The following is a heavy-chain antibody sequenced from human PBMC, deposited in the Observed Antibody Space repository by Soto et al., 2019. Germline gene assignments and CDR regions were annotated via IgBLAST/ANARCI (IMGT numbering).Heavy chain of an antibody. V-gene: IGHV1-69*02. D-gene: IGHD3-10*01. Sequence: QVQLVQSGAEVKKPGSSVKVSCKASGDTFSFYSINWVRQAPGLGLEWMGRINPILRMSNYAQRFQGRVTMTADKSTSTAYMELSRLRSADTAMYYCASSYGSGYRAFDYWGQGALVTVSS. CDR3: ASSYGSGYRAFDY. CDR1: GDTFSFYS. CDR2: INPILRMS. J-gene: IGHJ4*02.